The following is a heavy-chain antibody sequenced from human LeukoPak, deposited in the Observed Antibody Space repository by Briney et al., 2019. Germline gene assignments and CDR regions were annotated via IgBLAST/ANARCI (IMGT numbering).Heavy chain of an antibody. CDR2: IYYSGST. CDR3: ARNYYCSSTSCYLY. Sequence: SETLSLTCTVSGGSISSSSYYWGWIRQPPGKGLEWIRSIYYSGSTYYNPSLKSRVTISVDTSKNQFSLKLSSVTAADTAVYYCARNYYCSSTSCYLYWGQGTLVTVSS. J-gene: IGHJ4*02. V-gene: IGHV4-39*07. D-gene: IGHD2-2*01. CDR1: GGSISSSSYY.